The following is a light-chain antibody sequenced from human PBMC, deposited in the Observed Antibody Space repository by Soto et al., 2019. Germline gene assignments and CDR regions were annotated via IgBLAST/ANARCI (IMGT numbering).Light chain of an antibody. CDR3: QSYDDSLGGHVI. CDR2: ANT. CDR1: SSYIGAGYD. J-gene: IGLJ2*01. Sequence: QAVVTQPPSVSGAPGQRVTISCTGSSSYIGAGYDVHWYQQLPGTAPKLLIYANTNWPSGVPDRFSGSKSGTSASLAITGLQAEDEADYYCQSYDDSLGGHVIFGGGTKVTVL. V-gene: IGLV1-40*01.